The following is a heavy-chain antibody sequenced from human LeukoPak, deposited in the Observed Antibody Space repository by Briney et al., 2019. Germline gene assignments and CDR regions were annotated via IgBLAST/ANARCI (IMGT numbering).Heavy chain of an antibody. D-gene: IGHD6-13*01. J-gene: IGHJ4*02. CDR3: AREVVAAAGSLAGGY. V-gene: IGHV1-2*02. CDR2: INPNSGGT. CDR1: GYTFTGCY. Sequence: GASVKVSCKASGYTFTGCYMHWVRQAPGQGLEWMGWINPNSGGTNYAQKFQGRVTMTRDTSISTAYMELSRLRSDDTAVYYCAREVVAAAGSLAGGYWGQGTLVTVSS.